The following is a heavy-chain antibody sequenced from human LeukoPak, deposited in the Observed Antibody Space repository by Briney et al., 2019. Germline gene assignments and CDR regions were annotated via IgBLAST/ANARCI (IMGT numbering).Heavy chain of an antibody. Sequence: GGSLRLSCAASGFTFSSYWMHWARQLPGKRLVWVSRISPTGSTTSYADSVKGRFTVSRDNAKNTLYLQVNNLRAEDTAVYYCARGPNSNWSGLDFWGQGTLLTVSS. CDR3: ARGPNSNWSGLDF. CDR2: ISPTGSTT. D-gene: IGHD6-6*01. V-gene: IGHV3-74*01. J-gene: IGHJ4*02. CDR1: GFTFSSYW.